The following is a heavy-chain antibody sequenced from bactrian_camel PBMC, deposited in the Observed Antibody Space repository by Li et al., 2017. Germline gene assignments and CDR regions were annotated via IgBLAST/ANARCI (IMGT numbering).Heavy chain of an antibody. J-gene: IGHJ7*01. Sequence: HVQLVESGGGSVQPGGSLRLSCAVSGFTYSSRYAMAWFRLALGKEREGVAAIDADGITTYAPSMKGRFAISKDSAKNSLYLEMNSLKPEDSAIYYCAVLEGMKWGPVGGVCSKYAMDYWGKGTQVTVS. V-gene: IGHV3S53*01. CDR1: GFTYSSRYA. D-gene: IGHD3*01. CDR2: IDADGIT.